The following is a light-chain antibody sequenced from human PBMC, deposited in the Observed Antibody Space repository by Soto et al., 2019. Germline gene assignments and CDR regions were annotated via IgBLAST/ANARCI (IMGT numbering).Light chain of an antibody. V-gene: IGKV3-20*01. Sequence: EIVLTQSPGTLSLSPGDRATLSCRASQSVSSNYLAWYQQKRGQPPRLLIYGESCRARGIPDRFSGSGSGTDVTITIRSLEPEDFAVYYWQQYGISPLFCVGPGTEVDLK. CDR3: QQYGISPLFC. CDR2: GES. J-gene: IGKJ3*01. CDR1: QSVSSNY.